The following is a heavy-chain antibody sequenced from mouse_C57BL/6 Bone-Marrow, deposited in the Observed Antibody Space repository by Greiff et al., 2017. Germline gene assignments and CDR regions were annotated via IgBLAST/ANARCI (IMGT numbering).Heavy chain of an antibody. J-gene: IGHJ3*01. V-gene: IGHV3-6*01. CDR3: APCYDYDPWFAY. D-gene: IGHD2-4*01. Sequence: ESGPGLVKPSQSLSFTCSVTGYSITSGYYWNWIRQFPGNKLEWMGYISYDGSNKYNPSLKNRISITRDTSKNPLFLKLNSVTTEVTATDCCAPCYDYDPWFAYWGQGTLGTGSA. CDR2: ISYDGSN. CDR1: GYSITSGYY.